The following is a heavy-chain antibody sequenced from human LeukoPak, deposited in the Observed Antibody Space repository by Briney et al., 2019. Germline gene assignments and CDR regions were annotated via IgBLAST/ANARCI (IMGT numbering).Heavy chain of an antibody. CDR3: ARARWYYDFWSGYSELDP. Sequence: SGTLSLTCAVSGGSISSGGYYWGWLRQPPGKGLEWLVYVYYSGRTYYNPSRKSRFTISVDTSKNQFSLKLSSVTAADTAVYYCARARWYYDFWSGYSELDPWGQGTLVTVSS. D-gene: IGHD3-3*01. V-gene: IGHV4-30-4*01. CDR2: VYYSGRT. J-gene: IGHJ5*02. CDR1: GGSISSGGYY.